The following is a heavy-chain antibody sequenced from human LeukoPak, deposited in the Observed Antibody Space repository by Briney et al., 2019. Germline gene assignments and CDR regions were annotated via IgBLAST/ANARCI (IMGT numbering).Heavy chain of an antibody. V-gene: IGHV4-31*03. J-gene: IGHJ4*02. CDR3: ARHPYGGNPYFDY. Sequence: SETLSLTCTVAGRSISSGCYDWSWLRQHPGNGLESIGYIYCSGSTCYNTSLKSRVTISVDTYKNQFSLKLSSVTAADTAVYYCARHPYGGNPYFDYWGQGTLVTVSS. CDR2: IYCSGST. D-gene: IGHD4-23*01. CDR1: GRSISSGCYD.